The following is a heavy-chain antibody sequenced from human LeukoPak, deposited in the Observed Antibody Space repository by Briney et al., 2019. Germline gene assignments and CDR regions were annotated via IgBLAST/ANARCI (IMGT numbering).Heavy chain of an antibody. J-gene: IGHJ4*02. V-gene: IGHV3-48*01. CDR1: GFTFSSYS. Sequence: GGSLRLSCAASGFTFSSYSMNWVRQAPGKGLEWVSYISSSSSTISYADSVKGRFTISRDNAKNSLYLQMNSLRAEDTAVYYCVRDLDSVAFFGGQGTLVTVSS. CDR2: ISSSSSTI. D-gene: IGHD1-1*01. CDR3: VRDLDSVAFF.